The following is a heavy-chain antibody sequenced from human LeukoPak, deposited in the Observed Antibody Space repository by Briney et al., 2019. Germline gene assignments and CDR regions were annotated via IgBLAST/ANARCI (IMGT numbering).Heavy chain of an antibody. Sequence: PGGSLRLSCAASGFTFSSYAMSWVRQAPGKGLEWVSAISGSGGSTYYADSVKGRFTISRDNSKNTLYLQMNSLRAEDTAVYYCAKAKVVRGVVTHKYGMDVWGQGTTVTVSS. V-gene: IGHV3-23*01. J-gene: IGHJ6*02. D-gene: IGHD3-10*01. CDR2: ISGSGGST. CDR1: GFTFSSYA. CDR3: AKAKVVRGVVTHKYGMDV.